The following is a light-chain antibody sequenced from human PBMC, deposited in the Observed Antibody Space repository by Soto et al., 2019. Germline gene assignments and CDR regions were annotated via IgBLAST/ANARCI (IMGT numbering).Light chain of an antibody. CDR1: QSVSSN. V-gene: IGKV3-15*01. CDR2: DAS. J-gene: IGKJ2*01. CDR3: QQYTQWPRT. Sequence: EIVMTQSPATLSVSPGERATLSCRASQSVSSNLAWYPQKPGQAPRILIYDASTRATGIPARFSGSGSGTEFTLTISSLQSEDFVVYYCQQYTQWPRTFGQGTKLDIK.